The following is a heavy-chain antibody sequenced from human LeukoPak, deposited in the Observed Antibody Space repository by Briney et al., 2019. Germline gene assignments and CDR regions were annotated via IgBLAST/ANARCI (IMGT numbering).Heavy chain of an antibody. Sequence: SETLTLPGSVSGGSMSNYDWNWIRKPPGKGREWIGYMFYTGTGKYNPSLKSRVTISVDTFKRQISLKLTSVTAADTAVYYCATNLPGYSYGYWVAWGQGTLVTVSS. CDR2: MFYTGTG. CDR1: GGSMSNYD. V-gene: IGHV4-59*13. D-gene: IGHD5-18*01. J-gene: IGHJ5*02. CDR3: ATNLPGYSYGYWVA.